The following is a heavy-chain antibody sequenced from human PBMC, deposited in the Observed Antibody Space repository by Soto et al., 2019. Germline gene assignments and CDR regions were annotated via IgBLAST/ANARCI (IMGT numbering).Heavy chain of an antibody. J-gene: IGHJ6*02. CDR3: ARKLMVYAIDYYGMDV. V-gene: IGHV3-21*01. Sequence: GGSLRLSCAASGFTFSSYSMNWVRQAPGKGLEWVSYISSSSSNIYYADSVKGRFTISRDNAKNSLYLQMNSLRAEDTAVYYCARKLMVYAIDYYGMDVWGQGTTVTVSS. D-gene: IGHD2-8*01. CDR2: ISSSSSNI. CDR1: GFTFSSYS.